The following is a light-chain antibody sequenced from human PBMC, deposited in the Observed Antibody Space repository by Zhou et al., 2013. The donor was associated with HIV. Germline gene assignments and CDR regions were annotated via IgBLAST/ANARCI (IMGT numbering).Light chain of an antibody. CDR2: VAS. CDR1: QDIRDN. J-gene: IGKJ4*01. V-gene: IGKV1-17*01. CDR3: LQHGSFPLT. Sequence: DIQMTQSPSSLSASVGDRVTITCRASQDIRDNLGWYQQKTGKAPKRLIYVASSLESGVPSRFSGSGFGTEFTLSISSLQPEDFATYYCLQHGSFPLTFGGGPRWKSN.